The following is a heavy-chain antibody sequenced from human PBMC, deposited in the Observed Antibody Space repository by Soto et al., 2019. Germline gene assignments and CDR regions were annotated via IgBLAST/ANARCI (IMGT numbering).Heavy chain of an antibody. V-gene: IGHV3-23*01. CDR1: GFKFTSYA. Sequence: EVQLLESGGGLAQPGGSLRLSCAATGFKFTSYAMSWVRQAPGKGLEWVSGIGGSGKFTHHADSVKGRFTLTRDNSNHTLLLQMDSLRADDTAVYYCAKHLLGDGAEYFEDWGQGTLVTVSS. CDR2: IGGSGKFT. CDR3: AKHLLGDGAEYFED. J-gene: IGHJ1*01. D-gene: IGHD3-16*01.